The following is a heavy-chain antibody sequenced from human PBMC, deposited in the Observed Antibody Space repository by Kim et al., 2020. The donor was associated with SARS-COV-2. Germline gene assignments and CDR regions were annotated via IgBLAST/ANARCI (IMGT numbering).Heavy chain of an antibody. CDR1: GGSISSSSYY. Sequence: SETLSLTCTVSGGSISSSSYYWGWIRQPPGKGLEWIGSIYYSGSTYYNPSLKSRVTISVDTSKNQFSLKLSSVTAADTAVYYCARRGYSSSWYYFDYWGQGTLVTVSS. CDR3: ARRGYSSSWYYFDY. D-gene: IGHD6-13*01. J-gene: IGHJ4*02. V-gene: IGHV4-39*01. CDR2: IYYSGST.